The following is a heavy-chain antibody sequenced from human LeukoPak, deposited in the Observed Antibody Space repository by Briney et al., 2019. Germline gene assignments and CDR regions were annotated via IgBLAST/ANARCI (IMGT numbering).Heavy chain of an antibody. D-gene: IGHD1-14*01. CDR1: VYTFTTYD. CDR2: MNPKSGNT. J-gene: IGHJ4*02. V-gene: IGHV1-8*01. Sequence: ASVRVSCTASVYTFTTYDINWVRQAPGQGVGGGGGMNPKSGNTGYAQKFQGRVTMTRNTSISTAYMELSSLRSEDTAVYYCARSLSEIDYWGQGTLVTVSS. CDR3: ARSLSEIDY.